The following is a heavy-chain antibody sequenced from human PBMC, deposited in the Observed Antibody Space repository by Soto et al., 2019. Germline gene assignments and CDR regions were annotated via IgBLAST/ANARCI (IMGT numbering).Heavy chain of an antibody. CDR1: GFTFSSYS. Sequence: GGSLRLSCAASGFTFSSYSLNWVRQAPGKGLEWVSSISSSSSYIYYADSVKGRFTISRDNAKNSLYLQMNSLRAEDTAVYYCARDLVYGLGRATCTLYYGMYVWGRGTTVTVSS. V-gene: IGHV3-21*01. CDR3: ARDLVYGLGRATCTLYYGMYV. J-gene: IGHJ6*02. CDR2: ISSSSSYI. D-gene: IGHD3-10*01.